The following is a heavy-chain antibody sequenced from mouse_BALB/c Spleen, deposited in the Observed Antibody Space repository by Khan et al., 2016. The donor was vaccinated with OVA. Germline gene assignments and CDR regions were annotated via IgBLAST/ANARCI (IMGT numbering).Heavy chain of an antibody. Sequence: EVQLQESGPGLVKPSQSLSLTCTVTGYSITSDYAWNWIRQFPGNKLEWMGYISYSGNTNYNPSLRSRISITPDTSKNQFFLQLNSVTTEDTATYYCARVYGGDFDYWGQGTTLTVSS. J-gene: IGHJ2*01. CDR3: ARVYGGDFDY. V-gene: IGHV3-2*02. CDR1: GYSITSDYA. CDR2: ISYSGNT. D-gene: IGHD1-1*01.